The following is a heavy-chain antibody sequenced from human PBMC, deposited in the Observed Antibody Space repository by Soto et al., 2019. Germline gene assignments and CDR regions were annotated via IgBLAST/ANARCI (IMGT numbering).Heavy chain of an antibody. CDR1: GFTFSRHA. Sequence: LRLSCAASGFTFSRHAIHWVRLTPGRGLEWVLAISRDGSYIYYTDSVKGRFTVSRDNSKNTVFVQMNRLIPDDTALYFCACTRNGGVADSFDSWGQGTRVTVSS. CDR2: ISRDGSYI. V-gene: IGHV3-30*04. CDR3: ACTRNGGVADSFDS. J-gene: IGHJ5*01. D-gene: IGHD3-3*01.